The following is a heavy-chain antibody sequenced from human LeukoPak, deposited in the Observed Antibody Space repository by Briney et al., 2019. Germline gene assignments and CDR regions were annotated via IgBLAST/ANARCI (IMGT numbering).Heavy chain of an antibody. J-gene: IGHJ6*04. V-gene: IGHV4-4*07. CDR3: AGSKTYYYDSSPHLDV. CDR2: IYTSGST. D-gene: IGHD3-22*01. CDR1: GGSISSYY. Sequence: SETLSLTCTVSGGSISSYYWSWIRQPAGKGLEWIGRIYTSGSTNYNPSLKSRVTMSVDTSKNQFSLKLSSVTAADTAAYYCAGSKTYYYDSSPHLDVWGKGTTVTISS.